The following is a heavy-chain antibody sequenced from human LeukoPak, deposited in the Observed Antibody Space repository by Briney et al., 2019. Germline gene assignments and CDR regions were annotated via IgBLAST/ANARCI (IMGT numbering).Heavy chain of an antibody. CDR2: IKSKTDGGTT. CDR1: RFTFSSYS. Sequence: GGSLRLSCAASRFTFSSYSMNWVRQAPGKGLEWVGRIKSKTDGGTTDYAAPVKGRFTISRDDSKNTLYLQMNSLKTEDTAVYYCTTPVAAAGHHYYYYGMDVWGQGTTVTVSS. CDR3: TTPVAAAGHHYYYYGMDV. J-gene: IGHJ6*02. V-gene: IGHV3-15*01. D-gene: IGHD6-13*01.